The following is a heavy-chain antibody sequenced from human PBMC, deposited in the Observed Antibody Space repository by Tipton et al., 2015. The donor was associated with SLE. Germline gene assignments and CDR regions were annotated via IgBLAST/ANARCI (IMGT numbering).Heavy chain of an antibody. J-gene: IGHJ3*02. Sequence: TLSLTCTVSGGSISSYYWSWIRQPAGKGLEWIGRIYTSGSTNYNPSLKSRVTISVDTSKNQFSLKLSSVTAADTAVYYCARRGLIAAEAFDIWGQGTMVTVSS. V-gene: IGHV4-4*07. CDR3: ARRGLIAAEAFDI. CDR2: IYTSGST. D-gene: IGHD6-13*01. CDR1: GGSISSYY.